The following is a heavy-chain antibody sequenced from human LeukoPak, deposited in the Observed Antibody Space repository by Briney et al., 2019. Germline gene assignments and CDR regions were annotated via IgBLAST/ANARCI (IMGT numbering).Heavy chain of an antibody. Sequence: GASVKVSCKAFGYTFIDYYIHWVKEARGKGLEWMGRVDPEDGETTYAEKFQGRDTITADTSTDTAYMELNNLRSEDTAVYYCATMTTFDPWGQGTLVTVSP. D-gene: IGHD4-11*01. CDR2: VDPEDGET. CDR1: GYTFIDYY. J-gene: IGHJ5*02. CDR3: ATMTTFDP. V-gene: IGHV1-69-2*01.